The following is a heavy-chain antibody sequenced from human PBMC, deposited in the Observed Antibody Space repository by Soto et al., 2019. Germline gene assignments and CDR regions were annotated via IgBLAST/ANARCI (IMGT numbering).Heavy chain of an antibody. CDR3: AREAVDSAGYCLNYYYGMDV. Sequence: QVQLVQSGAEVKKPGASVKVSCKASGYTFTRYGISWVRQAPGQELEWMGWISAYNGNTKYAQKLQGRVTMTTDTTKSTAYKERINLGCDEMAVYYCAREAVDSAGYCLNYYYGMDVAGHWTTVMVSS. D-gene: IGHD3-22*01. V-gene: IGHV1-18*03. CDR1: GYTFTRYG. CDR2: ISAYNGNT. J-gene: IGHJ6*02.